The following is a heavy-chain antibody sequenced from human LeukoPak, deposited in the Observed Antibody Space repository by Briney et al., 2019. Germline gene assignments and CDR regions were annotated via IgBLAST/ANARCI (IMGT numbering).Heavy chain of an antibody. Sequence: SETLSLTCTVSGYSIRSGYYWGWIRQPPGKGLEWIGSIYHSGSTYYNPSLKSRVTISVDTSKNQFSLKLSSVTAADTAVYYCARENYSGSYLGGQGTLVTVSS. D-gene: IGHD1-26*01. CDR1: GYSIRSGYY. CDR2: IYHSGST. V-gene: IGHV4-38-2*02. J-gene: IGHJ4*02. CDR3: ARENYSGSYL.